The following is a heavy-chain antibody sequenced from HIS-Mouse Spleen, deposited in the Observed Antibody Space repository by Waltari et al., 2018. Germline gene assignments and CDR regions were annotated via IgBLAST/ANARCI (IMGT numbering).Heavy chain of an antibody. V-gene: IGHV1-2*02. CDR3: ARDLMDDAFDI. J-gene: IGHJ3*02. Sequence: QVQLVQSGAEVKKHGASVKVSCKSSGYTLTGYYIHWVLQAPGQGLEWMGWINPNSGGTNYAQKFQGRVTMTRDTSISTAYMELSRLRSDDTAVYYCARDLMDDAFDIWGQGTMVTVSS. CDR2: INPNSGGT. D-gene: IGHD3-9*01. CDR1: GYTLTGYY.